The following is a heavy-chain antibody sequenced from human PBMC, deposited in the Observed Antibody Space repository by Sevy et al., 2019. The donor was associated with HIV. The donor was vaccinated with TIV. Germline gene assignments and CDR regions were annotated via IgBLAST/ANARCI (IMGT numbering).Heavy chain of an antibody. Sequence: GGSLRLSCAASGFTFSSYSMNWVRQAPGKGLEWVSYISSSSSTIYYADSVKSRFTISRDNAKNSLYLQMNSLRADDTAVYYCASWVYGSGSSYNEGYYYYGMDVWGQGTTVTVSS. CDR3: ASWVYGSGSSYNEGYYYYGMDV. J-gene: IGHJ6*02. CDR2: ISSSSSTI. CDR1: GFTFSSYS. V-gene: IGHV3-48*01. D-gene: IGHD3-10*01.